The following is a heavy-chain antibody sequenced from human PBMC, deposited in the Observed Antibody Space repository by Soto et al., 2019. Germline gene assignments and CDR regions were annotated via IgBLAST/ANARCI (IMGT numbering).Heavy chain of an antibody. J-gene: IGHJ6*02. Sequence: GVSLRLSCAASGFTFSSYSMNWVRQTPGKGLEWVSSISSSSTYTYYADSVKGRFTISRDDAKNSLYLQMNSLRAEDTAVYYCARGIAVAGIGRYYYYGMDVWGQGTTVTISS. D-gene: IGHD6-19*01. CDR2: ISSSSTYT. CDR3: ARGIAVAGIGRYYYYGMDV. V-gene: IGHV3-21*01. CDR1: GFTFSSYS.